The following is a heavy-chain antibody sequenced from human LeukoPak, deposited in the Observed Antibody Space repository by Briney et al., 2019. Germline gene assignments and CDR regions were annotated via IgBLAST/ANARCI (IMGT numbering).Heavy chain of an antibody. CDR3: ANDYRSGSFHDF. Sequence: GGSLRLSCAASGFAFSSYAMSWVRQPPGKGLEWVSVISRRDDYTYYADSVKGRFTISRDNSKNTLHLQMNTLRAEDTAVYYCANDYRSGSFHDFWGQGTLVTVSS. D-gene: IGHD3-10*01. CDR2: ISRRDDYT. V-gene: IGHV3-23*01. CDR1: GFAFSSYA. J-gene: IGHJ4*02.